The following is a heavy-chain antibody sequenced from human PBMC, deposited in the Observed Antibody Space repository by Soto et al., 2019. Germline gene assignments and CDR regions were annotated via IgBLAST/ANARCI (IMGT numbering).Heavy chain of an antibody. V-gene: IGHV4-39*01. D-gene: IGHD6-13*01. CDR1: GGSSSSSSYY. Sequence: TAETLSLTCTVSGGSSSSSSYYWGWIRQPPGEGLEWIGSIYYSGSTYYNPSLKSRVTISVDTSKNQFSLKLSSVTAADTAVYYCARHEEAAAGTSPLDYWGQGTLVPSPQ. CDR3: ARHEEAAAGTSPLDY. J-gene: IGHJ4*02. CDR2: IYYSGST.